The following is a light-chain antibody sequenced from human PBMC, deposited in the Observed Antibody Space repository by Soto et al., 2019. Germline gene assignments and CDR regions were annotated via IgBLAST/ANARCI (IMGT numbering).Light chain of an antibody. CDR1: QNINIY. V-gene: IGKV3-11*01. J-gene: IGKJ4*01. CDR3: QQRYSWPLT. Sequence: EIVLTQSPATLSLSPGGRATLSCRVSQNINIYLAWYQQKLGQAPRLLIYDSSIRATGIPARFSGSGSGTDFTLTISSLEPEDVGVYYCQQRYSWPLTFGGGTKVKI. CDR2: DSS.